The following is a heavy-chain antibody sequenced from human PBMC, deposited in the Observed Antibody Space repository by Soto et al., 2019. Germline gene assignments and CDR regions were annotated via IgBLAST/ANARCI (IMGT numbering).Heavy chain of an antibody. J-gene: IGHJ4*02. CDR3: AKDDPPQFAGTYYFDY. D-gene: IGHD6-13*01. Sequence: GGSLRLSCAASGFTFSSYAMSWVRQAPGKGLEWVSAISGSGGSTCYADSVKGRFTISRDNSKNTLYLQMNSLRAEDTAVYYCAKDDPPQFAGTYYFDYWGQGTLVTVSS. CDR2: ISGSGGST. V-gene: IGHV3-23*01. CDR1: GFTFSSYA.